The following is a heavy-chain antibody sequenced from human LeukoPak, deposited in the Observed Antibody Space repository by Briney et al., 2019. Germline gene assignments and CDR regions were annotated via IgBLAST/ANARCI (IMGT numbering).Heavy chain of an antibody. J-gene: IGHJ2*01. D-gene: IGHD6-13*01. Sequence: SQTLSLTCTVSGGSITSYYWSCIRQPPRKGLEWIAYIYYSGSTNYNPSLKSRVTISVDTSKNQFSLKLSSVTAADTAVYYCARVYYSNSYDYWYFDLWGRGTLVTVSP. CDR1: GGSITSYY. CDR2: IYYSGST. CDR3: ARVYYSNSYDYWYFDL. V-gene: IGHV4-59*01.